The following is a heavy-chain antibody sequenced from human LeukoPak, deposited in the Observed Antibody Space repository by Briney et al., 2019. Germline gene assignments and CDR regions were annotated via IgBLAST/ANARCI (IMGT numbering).Heavy chain of an antibody. Sequence: SETLSLTCAVYGGSFSGYYWSWIRQPPGKGLEWIGEINHSGSTNYNPSLKSRVTISVDTSKNQFSLKLSSVTAADTAVYYCARGRPAVVVAATHHYFDYWGQGTLVTVSS. J-gene: IGHJ4*02. CDR1: GGSFSGYY. CDR2: INHSGST. V-gene: IGHV4-34*01. D-gene: IGHD2-15*01. CDR3: ARGRPAVVVAATHHYFDY.